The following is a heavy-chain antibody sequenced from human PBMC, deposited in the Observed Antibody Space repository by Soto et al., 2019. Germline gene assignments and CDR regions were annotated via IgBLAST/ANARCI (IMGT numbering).Heavy chain of an antibody. V-gene: IGHV3-30*18. J-gene: IGHJ4*02. Sequence: GGSLRLSCAASGFTFSSYGMHWVRQAPGKGLEWVAVISYDGSNKYYADSVKGRFTISRDNSKNTLYLQMNSLRAEDTAVYYCAKDMDSSGYVDYWGQGNLVTVSS. CDR2: ISYDGSNK. CDR3: AKDMDSSGYVDY. CDR1: GFTFSSYG. D-gene: IGHD3-22*01.